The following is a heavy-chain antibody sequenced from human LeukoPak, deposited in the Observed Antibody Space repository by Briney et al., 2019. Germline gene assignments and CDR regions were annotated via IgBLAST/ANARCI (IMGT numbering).Heavy chain of an antibody. D-gene: IGHD6-13*01. J-gene: IGHJ4*02. Sequence: GGSLRLSCAASGFTFSSYWMSWVRQAPGKGLEWVAFIRYDGSNKYYADSVKGRFTISRDNSKNTLYLQMNSLRAEDTAVYYCAKVGHYSSSWDFDYWGQGTLVTVSS. CDR1: GFTFSSYW. V-gene: IGHV3-30*02. CDR3: AKVGHYSSSWDFDY. CDR2: IRYDGSNK.